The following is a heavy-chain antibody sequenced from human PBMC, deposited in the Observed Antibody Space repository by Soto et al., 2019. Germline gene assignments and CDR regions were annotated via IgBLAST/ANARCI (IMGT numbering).Heavy chain of an antibody. D-gene: IGHD2-8*01. CDR2: ISGSGDKT. V-gene: IGHV3-23*01. Sequence: GGSLRLSCAASGFTFSNYAMSWVRQAPGKGPEWVSAISGSGDKTYYVDSVKGRFTISRDNSMNTLYLQMNTLRAEDTAVYYCAKVSSAWYAGFFDLWGQGTLVTVSS. CDR1: GFTFSNYA. J-gene: IGHJ4*02. CDR3: AKVSSAWYAGFFDL.